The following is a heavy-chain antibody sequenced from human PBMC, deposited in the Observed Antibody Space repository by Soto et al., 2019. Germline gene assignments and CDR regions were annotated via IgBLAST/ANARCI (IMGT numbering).Heavy chain of an antibody. D-gene: IGHD4-17*01. CDR2: IYYSGST. CDR3: ARRYGYAFDI. CDR1: GGSISSYY. J-gene: IGHJ3*02. V-gene: IGHV4-59*01. Sequence: QVQLQASGSGLVKPSETLSLTCTVSGGSISSYYWSWIRQPPGKGLEWIGYIYYSGSTNYNPSLKSRVTISVDTSKNQFSLKLSSVTAADTAVYYCARRYGYAFDIWGQGTMVTVSS.